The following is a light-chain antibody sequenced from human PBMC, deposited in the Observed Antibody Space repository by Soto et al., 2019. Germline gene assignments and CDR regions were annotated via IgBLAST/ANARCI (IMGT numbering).Light chain of an antibody. J-gene: IGKJ3*01. CDR1: QSLLFGNGYDY. CDR3: MQGVQTAFT. V-gene: IGKV2-28*01. Sequence: DIVMTQSPLSLPVTPGEPASISCRSSQSLLFGNGYDYLDWYLQKPGQSPQLLIYLGSHRASGVPDRFSGSGSGTDFTLKISRVEAEDVGVYYCMQGVQTAFTFGPGTKVDIK. CDR2: LGS.